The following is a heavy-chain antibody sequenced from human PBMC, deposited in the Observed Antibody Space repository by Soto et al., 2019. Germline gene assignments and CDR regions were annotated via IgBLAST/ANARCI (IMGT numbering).Heavy chain of an antibody. D-gene: IGHD6-13*01. CDR3: TRDASRDSSARGWFDP. V-gene: IGHV3-21*01. Sequence: PGASLRLSCAASGFTFRSFTMNWVRQAPGKGLEWVSTISINSAYIYYTDALRGRFTISRDNAKNSLHLQMDSLRAEDTAVYYCTRDASRDSSARGWFDPWGPGTLVTVSS. J-gene: IGHJ5*02. CDR2: ISINSAYI. CDR1: GFTFRSFT.